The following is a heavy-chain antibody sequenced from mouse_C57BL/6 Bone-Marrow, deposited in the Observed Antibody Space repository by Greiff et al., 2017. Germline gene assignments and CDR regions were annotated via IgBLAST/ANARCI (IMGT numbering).Heavy chain of an antibody. D-gene: IGHD1-1*01. J-gene: IGHJ4*01. CDR1: GYTFTSYW. CDR3: ARSPYCYGSYYYAMDY. Sequence: QVHVKQPGAELVMPGASVKLSCKASGYTFTSYWMHWVKQRPGQGLEWIGEIAPSDSYTNSNQQFKGKSTLTVDKSSSTAYMQLSSLTSEDSAVDYCARSPYCYGSYYYAMDYWGKGTSVTVSS. CDR2: IAPSDSYT. V-gene: IGHV1-69*01.